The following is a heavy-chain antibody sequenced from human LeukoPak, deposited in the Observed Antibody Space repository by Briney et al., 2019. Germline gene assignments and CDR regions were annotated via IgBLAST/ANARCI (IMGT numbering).Heavy chain of an antibody. V-gene: IGHV3-7*01. J-gene: IGHJ4*02. Sequence: GGSLRLSCAASGFTFTCCWMSWVRQTPGKGLEWVASIKQDGREKFYADSVKGRFTISRDNAKNSLYLQVNSLRAEDTAVYYCARVPGRTRYFDSWDQGILVTVSS. D-gene: IGHD1-26*01. CDR1: GFTFTCCW. CDR2: IKQDGREK. CDR3: ARVPGRTRYFDS.